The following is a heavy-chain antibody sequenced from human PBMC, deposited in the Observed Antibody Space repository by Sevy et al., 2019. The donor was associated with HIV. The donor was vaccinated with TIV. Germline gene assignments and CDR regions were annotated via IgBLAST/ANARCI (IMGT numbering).Heavy chain of an antibody. Sequence: SETLSLTCAVYGGSFSGYYWSWIRQPPGKGLEWSGEINHSGSTNYNPSLKSPVTISVDTSKNQFSRKLSSVTAADTAVYYCARGEAEVPASSKEHGMDVWGQGTTVTVSS. V-gene: IGHV4-34*01. CDR3: ARGEAEVPASSKEHGMDV. CDR1: GGSFSGYY. J-gene: IGHJ6*02. CDR2: INHSGST. D-gene: IGHD2-2*01.